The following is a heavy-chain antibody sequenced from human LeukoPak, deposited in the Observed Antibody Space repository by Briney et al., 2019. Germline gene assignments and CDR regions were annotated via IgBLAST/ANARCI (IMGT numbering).Heavy chain of an antibody. CDR1: GGSLSGYY. V-gene: IGHV4-34*01. J-gene: IGHJ4*02. D-gene: IGHD6-19*01. CDR2: INQSGST. CDR3: ARQWLVPPLFDY. Sequence: PSETLPLTCAVYGGSLSGYYWSWIRQPPGKGLEWIGEINQSGSTNYNPSLKSRVTISVDTSKNQLSLKLSSMTAADTAVYYCARQWLVPPLFDYGGQGTLVTVSS.